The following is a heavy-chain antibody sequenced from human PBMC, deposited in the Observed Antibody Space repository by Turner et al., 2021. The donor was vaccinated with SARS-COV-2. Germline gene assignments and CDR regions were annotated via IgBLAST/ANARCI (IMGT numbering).Heavy chain of an antibody. Sequence: QLQLQESGPGLVKLSENLSLTCTVPGGSISSSSYYWGWIRQPPGKGLEWIGNIYYSGSAYYNPSLKSRVTISVDPSKNQFSLKLTSVTAADTAVYYCARLMDTAMDYYGTDVWGQGTTVTVSS. CDR3: ARLMDTAMDYYGTDV. CDR2: IYYSGSA. D-gene: IGHD5-18*01. CDR1: GGSISSSSYY. V-gene: IGHV4-39*01. J-gene: IGHJ6*02.